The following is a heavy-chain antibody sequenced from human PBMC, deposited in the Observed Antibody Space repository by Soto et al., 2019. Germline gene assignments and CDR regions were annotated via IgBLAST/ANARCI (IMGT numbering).Heavy chain of an antibody. V-gene: IGHV4-38-2*01. CDR1: GYSISSGYY. CDR2: IYLGWNT. Sequence: SDTLSLTCAVSGYSISSGYYWGCLRQPPGRGPEWIGIIYLGWNTDYNPSLNSRVTLFIDITNNPVSLILNSVTAADTAVYYCARIRPWVPYYYDSSPYTFENWFDPWGQGTLVTVS. J-gene: IGHJ5*02. CDR3: ARIRPWVPYYYDSSPYTFENWFDP. D-gene: IGHD3-22*01.